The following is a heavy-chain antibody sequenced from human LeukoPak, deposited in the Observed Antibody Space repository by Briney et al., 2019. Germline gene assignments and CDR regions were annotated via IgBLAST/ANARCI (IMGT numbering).Heavy chain of an antibody. CDR1: GFTFSDYY. D-gene: IGHD7-27*01. CDR2: ISSSGSTI. J-gene: IGHJ4*02. Sequence: GGSLRLSCAASGFTFSDYYMSWIRQAPGKGLEWVSYISSSGSTIYYADPVKGRFTVSRDNSKNTLFLQMNSLRAEDTAVYYCAKDGGLWVSAHWGDSWGRGTLVTVSS. CDR3: AKDGGLWVSAHWGDS. V-gene: IGHV3-11*01.